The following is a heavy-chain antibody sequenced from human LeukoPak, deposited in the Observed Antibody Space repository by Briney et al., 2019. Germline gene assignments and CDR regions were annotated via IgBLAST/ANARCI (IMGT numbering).Heavy chain of an antibody. J-gene: IGHJ5*02. CDR1: GGSISSGDYY. CDR3: ARGDYYDSSGPDP. D-gene: IGHD3-22*01. CDR2: IYYSGST. Sequence: PSQTLSLTCTVSGGSISSGDYYWSWIRQPPGKGLEWIGYIYYSGSTYYHPSLKSRVTISVDTSKNQFSLKLSSVTAADTAVYYCARGDYYDSSGPDPWGQGTLVTVSS. V-gene: IGHV4-30-4*01.